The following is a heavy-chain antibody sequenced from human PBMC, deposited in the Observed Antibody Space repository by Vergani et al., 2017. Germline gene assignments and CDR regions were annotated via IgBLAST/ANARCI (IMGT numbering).Heavy chain of an antibody. Sequence: EVQLLESGGGLVQPGGSLRLSCAASGFTFSSYAMSWVRQAPGKGLEWVSAISGSGGSTYYEDSVKGRFTISRDNSKNTLYLQMNSLRDEDTAVYYCAKSKRAQTGGXIDYWGQGTLVTVSS. CDR2: ISGSGGST. V-gene: IGHV3-23*01. CDR3: AKSKRAQTGGXIDY. J-gene: IGHJ4*02. CDR1: GFTFSSYA. D-gene: IGHD5-12*01.